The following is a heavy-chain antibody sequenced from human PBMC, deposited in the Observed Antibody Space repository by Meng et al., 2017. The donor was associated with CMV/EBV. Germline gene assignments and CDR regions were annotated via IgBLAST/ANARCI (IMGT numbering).Heavy chain of an antibody. CDR1: GGSISSGDYY. Sequence: QVELQESGPGPVKPSQTLSLTCTVSGGSISSGDYYWSWLRQPPGKGLEWIGYIDYSGSTYYNPSLKSRVTISVDTSKNQFSLKLSSVTAADTAVYYCARDNRRGGVDYWGQGTLVTVSS. J-gene: IGHJ4*02. V-gene: IGHV4-30-4*08. CDR2: IDYSGST. CDR3: ARDNRRGGVDY. D-gene: IGHD3-3*01.